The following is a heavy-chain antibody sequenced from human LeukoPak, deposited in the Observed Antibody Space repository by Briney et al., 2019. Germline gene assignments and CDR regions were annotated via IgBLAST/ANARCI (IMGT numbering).Heavy chain of an antibody. CDR3: ARVRNSGYSDAFDI. V-gene: IGHV3-11*01. J-gene: IGHJ3*02. CDR1: GFTFSDYY. CDR2: ISSSGSTI. D-gene: IGHD5-12*01. Sequence: PGGSLRLSCAASGFTFSDYYMSWIRQAPGKGLEWVSYISSSGSTIYYADSVKGRFTISRDNAKNSLYLQMNSLRAEDTAVYYCARVRNSGYSDAFDIWGQGTMVTVSS.